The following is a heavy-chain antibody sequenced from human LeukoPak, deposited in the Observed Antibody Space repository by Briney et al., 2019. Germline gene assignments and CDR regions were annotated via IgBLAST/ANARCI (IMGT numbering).Heavy chain of an antibody. D-gene: IGHD6-13*01. CDR1: GGSISSSSYY. CDR3: ARPSYSSSWCFVGRADAFDI. J-gene: IGHJ3*02. Sequence: SETLSLTCTVSGGSISSSSYYWGWIRQPPGKGLEWIGSIYYSGSTYYNPSLKSRVTIPVDTSKNQFPLKLSSVTAADTAVYYCARPSYSSSWCFVGRADAFDIWGQGTMVTVSS. CDR2: IYYSGST. V-gene: IGHV4-39*06.